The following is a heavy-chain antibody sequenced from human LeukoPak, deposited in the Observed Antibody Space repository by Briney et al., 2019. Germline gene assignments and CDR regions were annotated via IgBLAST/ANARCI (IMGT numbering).Heavy chain of an antibody. D-gene: IGHD1-26*01. CDR1: GYSFTSYW. J-gene: IGHJ4*02. V-gene: IGHV5-51*01. Sequence: GESLRISCKGSGYSFTSYWISWGRQLPGKGLEWMGIIYPGDSDTRYSPSFQGQVTISADKSISTAYLQWSSLKASDTAMYYCASRYSGSYHFDYWGQGTLVTVSS. CDR2: IYPGDSDT. CDR3: ASRYSGSYHFDY.